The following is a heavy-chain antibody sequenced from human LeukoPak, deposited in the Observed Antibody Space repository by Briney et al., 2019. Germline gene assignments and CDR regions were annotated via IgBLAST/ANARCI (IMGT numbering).Heavy chain of an antibody. Sequence: QPGRSLRLSCAASGFTFSSYGMHCVRQAPGKGLEWVAFIAEDGSIEKYTDSVKGRFTISRDNSNNTLYLRMNSLRAEDTGVYYCAKDRETTSSGTFDSWGQGTLVTVSS. CDR1: GFTFSSYG. D-gene: IGHD1-1*01. CDR2: IAEDGSIE. CDR3: AKDRETTSSGTFDS. J-gene: IGHJ4*02. V-gene: IGHV3-30*18.